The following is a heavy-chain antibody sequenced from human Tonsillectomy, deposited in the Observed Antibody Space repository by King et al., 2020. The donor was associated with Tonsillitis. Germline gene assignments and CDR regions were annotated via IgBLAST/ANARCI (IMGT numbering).Heavy chain of an antibody. V-gene: IGHV3-53*01. Sequence: QLVQSGGGLIQPGGSLRLSCAASGFIVGSNHMSWVRQAPGKGLEWVSVIYSGGNTYYADSVTGRFTISRDKSKNTVYLQLNSLGAEDTAVYYCARDSMDYYFYGLDVWGQGTTVTVSS. CDR2: IYSGGNT. CDR3: ARDSMDYYFYGLDV. CDR1: GFIVGSNH. J-gene: IGHJ6*02. D-gene: IGHD2-2*01.